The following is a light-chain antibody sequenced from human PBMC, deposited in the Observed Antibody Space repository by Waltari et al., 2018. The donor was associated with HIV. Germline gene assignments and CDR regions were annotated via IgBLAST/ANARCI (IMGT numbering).Light chain of an antibody. CDR2: EHN. Sequence: FMLTQPHSVSESPGKPVTISCTRNSGGIASNYVQWYQQRPGSAPTTVIYEHNQRPSGVSDRFSGSIDTSSNSASLTISGLKTADEADYYCQSYDNNNVIFGGGTKLTVL. J-gene: IGLJ2*01. CDR1: SGGIASNY. CDR3: QSYDNNNVI. V-gene: IGLV6-57*03.